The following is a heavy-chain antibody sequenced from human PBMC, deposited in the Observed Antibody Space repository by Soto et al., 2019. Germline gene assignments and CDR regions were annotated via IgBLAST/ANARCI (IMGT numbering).Heavy chain of an antibody. J-gene: IGHJ4*02. CDR2: IYYTGST. Sequence: QVQLQESGPGLVKPSQTLSLTCTVSGGSISSVDYYWSWIRQLPGKGLDWIGYIYYTGSTYYMPSLESRLTISIDTSKNQFSLELSSVTAADTAVYYCARADYSDGRTYPLFDYWGQGTLVTVSS. CDR1: GGSISSVDYY. D-gene: IGHD3-22*01. V-gene: IGHV4-31*03. CDR3: ARADYSDGRTYPLFDY.